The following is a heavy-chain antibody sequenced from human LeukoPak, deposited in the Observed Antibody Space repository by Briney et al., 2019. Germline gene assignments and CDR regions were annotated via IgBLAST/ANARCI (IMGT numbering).Heavy chain of an antibody. Sequence: GGSLRLSCAASGFTFSSYWMSWVRQAPGKGLEWVAVISYDGSNKYYADSVKGRFTISRDNSKNTLYLQMNSLRAEDTAVYYCAKASFTGRLYYFDYWGQGTLVTVSS. CDR1: GFTFSSYW. CDR3: AKASFTGRLYYFDY. J-gene: IGHJ4*02. V-gene: IGHV3-30*18. CDR2: ISYDGSNK. D-gene: IGHD1-1*01.